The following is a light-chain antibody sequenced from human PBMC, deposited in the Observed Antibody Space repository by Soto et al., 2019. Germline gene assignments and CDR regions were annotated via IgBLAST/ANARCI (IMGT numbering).Light chain of an antibody. CDR1: QSVTSN. V-gene: IGKV3-15*01. CDR2: GAS. Sequence: EIEMTHSPAILSVSPLDRATLXCRASQSVTSNLAWYQQKPGRAPRLLIYGASTRATGIPARFSGSGSGTEFTLTISSLQSEDFAVYYCQQYNNWWTFGQGTKVDIK. CDR3: QQYNNWWT. J-gene: IGKJ1*01.